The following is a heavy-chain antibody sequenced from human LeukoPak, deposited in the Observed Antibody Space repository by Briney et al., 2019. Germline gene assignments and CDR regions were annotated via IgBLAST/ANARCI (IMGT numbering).Heavy chain of an antibody. V-gene: IGHV3-66*02. CDR1: GFTVSSNY. D-gene: IGHD4-17*01. J-gene: IGHJ3*02. CDR3: ARGSTVTRGYSFDI. Sequence: GGSLRLSCAVSGFTVSSNYMSWVRQAPGKGLEWVSVIFSGGSTYYADSVKGRFTISRDNSKNTLYLQMNSLRAEDTAVYYCARGSTVTRGYSFDIWGQGTMVTVSS. CDR2: IFSGGST.